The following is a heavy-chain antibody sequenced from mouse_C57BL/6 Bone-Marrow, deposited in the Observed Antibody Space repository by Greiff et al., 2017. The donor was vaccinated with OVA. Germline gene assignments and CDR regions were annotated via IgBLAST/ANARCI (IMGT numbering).Heavy chain of an antibody. CDR3: ARCYYGSSHWYFDV. D-gene: IGHD1-1*01. Sequence: QVQLQQPGAELVKPGASVKLSCKASGYTFTSYWMHWVKQRPGQGLEWIGMIHPNSGSTNYNEKFKSKATLTADKSSSTAYMQLSSLTSEDSAVYYCARCYYGSSHWYFDVWGTGTTVTVSS. CDR2: IHPNSGST. J-gene: IGHJ1*03. CDR1: GYTFTSYW. V-gene: IGHV1-64*01.